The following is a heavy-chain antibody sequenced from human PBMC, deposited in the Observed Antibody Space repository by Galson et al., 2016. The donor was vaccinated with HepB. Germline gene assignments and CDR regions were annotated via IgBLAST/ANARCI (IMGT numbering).Heavy chain of an antibody. Sequence: SLRLSCAASGFTFSSYSMNWVRQAPGKGLEWVTSISSSRSYIYYADSVKGRFTISRDNAKNSLYLQMNSLRAEDTAVYYCASGYRSVYFYYWGQGTPVTVSS. V-gene: IGHV3-21*01. J-gene: IGHJ4*02. CDR2: ISSSRSYI. CDR3: ASGYRSVYFYY. D-gene: IGHD5-18*01. CDR1: GFTFSSYS.